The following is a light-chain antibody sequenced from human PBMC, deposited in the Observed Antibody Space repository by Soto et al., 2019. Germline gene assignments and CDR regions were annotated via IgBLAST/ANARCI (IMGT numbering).Light chain of an antibody. J-gene: IGKJ2*01. V-gene: IGKV3-20*01. CDR1: QSVSSNY. CDR2: AAS. Sequence: EIVLTQSPGTLSLSPGGRATLSCRASQSVSSNYLAWYQQTPGQAPRLLIYAASSRATGIPDRFSGSGSGTDFTLTISRLEPEDSAVYYCKQYGSSPYTFGQGTKLEIK. CDR3: KQYGSSPYT.